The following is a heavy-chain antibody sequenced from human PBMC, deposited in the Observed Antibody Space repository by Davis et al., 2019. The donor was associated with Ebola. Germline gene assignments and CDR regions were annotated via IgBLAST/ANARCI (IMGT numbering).Heavy chain of an antibody. CDR1: GFTFNNYA. D-gene: IGHD3-10*01. J-gene: IGHJ3*02. CDR2: INDNGDTT. CDR3: VKDRGGGYVFDI. Sequence: GESLKISCSASGFTFNNYAMHWVRQAPGRGLDFVSGINDNGDTTHYADSVKGRFTISRDDSRSTVYLQMSSLTVEDTALYYCVKDRGGGYVFDIWGQGTMVTVSS. V-gene: IGHV3-64D*06.